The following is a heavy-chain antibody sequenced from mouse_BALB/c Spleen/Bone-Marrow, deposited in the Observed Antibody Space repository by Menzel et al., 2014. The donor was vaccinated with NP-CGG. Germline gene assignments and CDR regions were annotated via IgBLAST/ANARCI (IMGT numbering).Heavy chain of an antibody. CDR3: ARDYYGSSSYWYFDV. J-gene: IGHJ1*01. Sequence: EVHLVESGPGLVKPSQSLSLTCTVTGYSITSDYAWNWIRQFPGNKLEWMGYISYSGSTSFNPSLKSRISITRDTSKNQFFLQLNSVTTEDTATYYCARDYYGSSSYWYFDVWGAGTMVTVSS. V-gene: IGHV3-2*02. CDR2: ISYSGST. D-gene: IGHD1-1*01. CDR1: GYSITSDYA.